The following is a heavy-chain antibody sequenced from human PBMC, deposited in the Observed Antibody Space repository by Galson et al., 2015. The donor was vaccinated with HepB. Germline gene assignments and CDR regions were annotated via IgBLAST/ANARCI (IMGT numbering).Heavy chain of an antibody. D-gene: IGHD3-10*01. V-gene: IGHV3-30*18. Sequence: SLRLSCAASGFTFSSYGMHWVRQAPGKGLEWVAVISYDGSNKYYADSVKGRFTISRDNSKNTLYLQMNSLRAEDTAVYYCAKTTVSGGPGPYVLLWFGESDFDYWGQGTLVTVSS. CDR1: GFTFSSYG. CDR2: ISYDGSNK. J-gene: IGHJ4*02. CDR3: AKTTVSGGPGPYVLLWFGESDFDY.